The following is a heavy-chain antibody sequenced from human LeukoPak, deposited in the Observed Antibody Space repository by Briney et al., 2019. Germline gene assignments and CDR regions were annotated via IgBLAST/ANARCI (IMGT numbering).Heavy chain of an antibody. D-gene: IGHD3-9*01. CDR1: GFTFSSYA. V-gene: IGHV3-23*01. CDR3: AKGQHYDILTGYFPDAFDI. Sequence: GGSLRLSCAASGFTFSSYAMSWVRQAPGKGLEWVSAISGSGGSTYYADTVRGRFTISRDTSKNMLYLQMNSLRAEDTAVYYCAKGQHYDILTGYFPDAFDIWGQGTMVTVSS. CDR2: ISGSGGST. J-gene: IGHJ3*02.